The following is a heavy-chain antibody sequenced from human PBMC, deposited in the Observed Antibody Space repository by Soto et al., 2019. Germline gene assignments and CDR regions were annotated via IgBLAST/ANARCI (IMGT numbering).Heavy chain of an antibody. Sequence: GGALRLSCAASGFTFSDYYMIWIRQAPGKGLEWVSYISTSGSTTYYADSVKGRFTISRDNGKNSLYLLMNRLRVEDTAVYYCARALIYCSGTRCYRRDDAIDVWGQGTMVTVSS. CDR1: GFTFSDYY. CDR3: ARALIYCSGTRCYRRDDAIDV. D-gene: IGHD2-2*01. CDR2: ISTSGSTT. V-gene: IGHV3-11*01. J-gene: IGHJ3*01.